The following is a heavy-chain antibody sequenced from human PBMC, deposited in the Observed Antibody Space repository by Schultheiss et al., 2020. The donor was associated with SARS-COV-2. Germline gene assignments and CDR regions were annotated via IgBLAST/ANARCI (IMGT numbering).Heavy chain of an antibody. CDR2: IYYSGST. J-gene: IGHJ4*02. CDR1: GGSISSSNW. Sequence: SETLSLTCTVSGGSISSSNWWSWIRQPPGKGLEWIGYIYYSGSTNYNPSLKSRVTISVDTSKNQFSLKLSSVTAADTAVYYCARGTRYYYDSSGYYYTKPFDYWGQGTLVTVSS. CDR3: ARGTRYYYDSSGYYYTKPFDY. V-gene: IGHV4-4*02. D-gene: IGHD3-22*01.